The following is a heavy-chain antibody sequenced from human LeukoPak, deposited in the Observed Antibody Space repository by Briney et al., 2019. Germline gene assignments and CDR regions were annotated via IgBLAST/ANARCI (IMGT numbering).Heavy chain of an antibody. Sequence: EASVKVSCKASGYTFTRYYIHWVRQAPGQGLEWMGIINTSSGGTSYAQKFRGRVTVTRDTSTSTVYMELSSLRSEDTAVYYCARDELGVVLTTTWGPYFDYWGQGTLVTVSS. V-gene: IGHV1-46*01. CDR1: GYTFTRYY. CDR3: ARDELGVVLTTTWGPYFDY. D-gene: IGHD4/OR15-4a*01. J-gene: IGHJ4*02. CDR2: INTSSGGT.